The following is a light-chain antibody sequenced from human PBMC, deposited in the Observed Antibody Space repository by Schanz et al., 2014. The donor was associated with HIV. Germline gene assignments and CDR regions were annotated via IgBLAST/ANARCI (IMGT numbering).Light chain of an antibody. CDR3: QQYNSYPLT. V-gene: IGKV1-5*03. CDR1: QSISSW. Sequence: DIQMTQSPSTLSASVGDRVTITCRASQSISSWLAWYQQKPGKAPKLLIYKASTLESGVPSRFSGSGSGTEFTLTISSLQPDDFASYYCQQYNSYPLTFGGGTKVQIK. J-gene: IGKJ4*01. CDR2: KAS.